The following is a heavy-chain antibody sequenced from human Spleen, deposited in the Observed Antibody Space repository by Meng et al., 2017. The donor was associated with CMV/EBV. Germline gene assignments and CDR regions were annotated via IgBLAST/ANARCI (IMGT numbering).Heavy chain of an antibody. Sequence: SETLSLTCAVSGDSINNDYWWSWVRQPPGKGLEWIGEVYHSGSTNYNPSLKSRLTISVDTSKNEFSLKLSSVTAADTAVYYCARDKGLELLGYWGQGTLVTV. V-gene: IGHV4-4*02. CDR1: GDSINNDYW. CDR3: ARDKGLELLGY. D-gene: IGHD3-10*01. J-gene: IGHJ4*02. CDR2: VYHSGST.